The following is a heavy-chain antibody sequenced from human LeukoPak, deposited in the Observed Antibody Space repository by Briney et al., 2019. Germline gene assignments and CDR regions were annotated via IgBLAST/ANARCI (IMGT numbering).Heavy chain of an antibody. J-gene: IGHJ4*02. CDR1: GFTFSSYW. CDR3: ARIPEVVPAATCYFDY. CDR2: IKQDGSEK. D-gene: IGHD2-2*01. Sequence: GGSLRLSCAASGFTFSSYWMSWVRQAPGKGLEWVANIKQDGSEKYYVDSVKGRFTISRDNAKNSLYLQMNSLRAEDTAVYYCARIPEVVPAATCYFDYWGQGTLVTVSS. V-gene: IGHV3-7*03.